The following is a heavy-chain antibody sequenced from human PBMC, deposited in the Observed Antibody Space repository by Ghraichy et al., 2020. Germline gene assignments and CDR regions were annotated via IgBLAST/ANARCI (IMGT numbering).Heavy chain of an antibody. CDR1: GFTFSSYS. D-gene: IGHD2-2*01. CDR2: ISSSSSTI. Sequence: GGSLRLSCAASGFTFSSYSMNWVRQAPGKGLEWVSYISSSSSTIYYADSVKGRFTISRDNAKNSLYLQMNSLRAEDTAVYYCARDIVVVPAKTYYYYYYMDVWGKGTTVTVSS. V-gene: IGHV3-48*01. CDR3: ARDIVVVPAKTYYYYYYMDV. J-gene: IGHJ6*03.